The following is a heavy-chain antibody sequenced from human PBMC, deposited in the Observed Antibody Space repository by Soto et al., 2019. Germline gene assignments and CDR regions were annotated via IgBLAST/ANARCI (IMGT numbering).Heavy chain of an antibody. J-gene: IGHJ4*02. CDR1: GFTFNAYA. Sequence: EVQLLESGGGLVQPGGSLRLSCAASGFTFNAYAMTWVRQAPGKGLEWVSAIGGSGGNRYYADSVRGRFTISRDNSKDTADLQMNSLRVEDTAVYHCATVASDYINSVDNWGQGILVTVSS. V-gene: IGHV3-23*01. CDR3: ATVASDYINSVDN. CDR2: IGGSGGNR. D-gene: IGHD4-4*01.